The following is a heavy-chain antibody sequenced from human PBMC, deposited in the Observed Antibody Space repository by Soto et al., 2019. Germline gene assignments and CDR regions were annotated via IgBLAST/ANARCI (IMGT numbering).Heavy chain of an antibody. CDR3: AGVQLERVGWGNWFDP. V-gene: IGHV4-59*01. D-gene: IGHD1-1*01. CDR1: RGFMRTYY. J-gene: IGHJ5*02. Sequence: SETLSLTCIVSRGFMRTYYWSWIRQPPGKGLDWIGYIYYSGSTNYNPSFKSRVTISVDTSKNQFSLKLSSVTAEDTAVYYCAGVQLERVGWGNWFDPWGQGTLVTVSS. CDR2: IYYSGST.